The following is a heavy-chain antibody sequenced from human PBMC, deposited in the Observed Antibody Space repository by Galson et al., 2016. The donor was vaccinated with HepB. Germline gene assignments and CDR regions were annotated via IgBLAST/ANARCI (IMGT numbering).Heavy chain of an antibody. V-gene: IGHV3-30-3*01. CDR2: ISYDGGKK. CDR1: QFTFSTYA. D-gene: IGHD2-15*01. CDR3: ARDPLYCSGGSCIPYYFDY. J-gene: IGHJ4*02. Sequence: SLRLSCAVSQFTFSTYAMNWVRQAPGKGLEWVAVISYDGGKKYYADSVKGRFTISRGNSKNTLYLQMNSLRPEDTAVYFCARDPLYCSGGSCIPYYFDYWGQGTPVPVSS.